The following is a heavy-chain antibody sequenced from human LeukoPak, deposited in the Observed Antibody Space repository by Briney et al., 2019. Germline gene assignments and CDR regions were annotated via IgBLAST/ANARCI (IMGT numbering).Heavy chain of an antibody. J-gene: IGHJ5*02. D-gene: IGHD6-13*01. V-gene: IGHV4-34*01. CDR1: GGSFSGYY. Sequence: SETLSLTCAVYGGSFSGYYWSWIRQPPGKGLEWIGEINHSGSTNYNPSLKSRVTISVDTSKNQFSLKLSSVTAADTAVYYCARGGGYSSSWYLPYWFDPWGQGTLVTVSS. CDR3: ARGGGYSSSWYLPYWFDP. CDR2: INHSGST.